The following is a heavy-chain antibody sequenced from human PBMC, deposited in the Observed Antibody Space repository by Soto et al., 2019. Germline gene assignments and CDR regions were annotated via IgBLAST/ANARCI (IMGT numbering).Heavy chain of an antibody. Sequence: ASVKVSCKASGYTFTSYGISWVRQAPGQGLEWMGWISAYNGNTNYAQKLQGRVTMTTDTSTSTAYMELRSLRSDDTAVYYCARDLGGNWNYHYYYYGMDVWGQGTTVTVSS. D-gene: IGHD1-7*01. CDR1: GYTFTSYG. V-gene: IGHV1-18*01. J-gene: IGHJ6*02. CDR3: ARDLGGNWNYHYYYYGMDV. CDR2: ISAYNGNT.